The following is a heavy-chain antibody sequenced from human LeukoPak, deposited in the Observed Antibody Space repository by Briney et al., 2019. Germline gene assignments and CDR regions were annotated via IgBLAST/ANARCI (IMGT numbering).Heavy chain of an antibody. Sequence: SETLSLTCAVYGGSFSGYYWSWIRQPPGKGLEWIGEINHSGSTNYNPSLKSRVTISVDTSKNQFSLKLSSVTAADTAVYYCARGFRLRITMVRGVNWFDPWGQGTLVTVSS. J-gene: IGHJ5*02. CDR2: INHSGST. CDR3: ARGFRLRITMVRGVNWFDP. CDR1: GGSFSGYY. V-gene: IGHV4-34*01. D-gene: IGHD3-10*01.